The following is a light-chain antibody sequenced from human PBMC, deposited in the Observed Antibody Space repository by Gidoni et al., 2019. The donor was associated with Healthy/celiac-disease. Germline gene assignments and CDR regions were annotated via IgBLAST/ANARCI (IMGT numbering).Light chain of an antibody. Sequence: EIVMTQSPATLSVSPGERATLSYRASQSVSSNLAWYQQKPGQAPRLLIYGASTRATGIPARFSGSGSGTEFTLTISSLQSEDFAVYCCQQYNNWPYTFGQGTKLEIK. V-gene: IGKV3-15*01. CDR3: QQYNNWPYT. J-gene: IGKJ2*01. CDR1: QSVSSN. CDR2: GAS.